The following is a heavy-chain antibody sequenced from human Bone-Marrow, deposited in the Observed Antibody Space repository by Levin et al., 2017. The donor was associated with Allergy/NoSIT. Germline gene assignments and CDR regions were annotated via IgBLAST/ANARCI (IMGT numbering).Heavy chain of an antibody. CDR1: GFTFSSYA. V-gene: IGHV3-23*01. J-gene: IGHJ4*02. CDR2: ISGSGGST. CDR3: AKDSSRYSGSYSYFDY. D-gene: IGHD1-26*01. Sequence: GESLKISCAASGFTFSSYAMSWVRQAPGKGLEWVSAISGSGGSTYYADSVKGRFTISRDNSKNTLYLQMNSLRAEDTAVYYCAKDSSRYSGSYSYFDYWGQGTLVTVSS.